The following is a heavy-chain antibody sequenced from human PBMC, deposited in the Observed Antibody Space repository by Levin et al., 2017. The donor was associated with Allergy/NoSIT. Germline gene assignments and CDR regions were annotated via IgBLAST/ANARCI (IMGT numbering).Heavy chain of an antibody. V-gene: IGHV2-26*01. J-gene: IGHJ3*02. D-gene: IGHD3-22*01. CDR1: GFSLSNTRMG. CDR2: IFSNEKK. CDR3: GRIPSYYDSSAYNYFLTWAVDI. Sequence: SGPTLVKPTETLTLTCTVSGFSLSNTRMGVSWIRQPPGKALEWLAHIFSNEKKSFSTSLKSRLTISKDTSKSQVVLTMTNMDPVDSATYYCGRIPSYYDSSAYNYFLTWAVDIWGQGTTVTVSS.